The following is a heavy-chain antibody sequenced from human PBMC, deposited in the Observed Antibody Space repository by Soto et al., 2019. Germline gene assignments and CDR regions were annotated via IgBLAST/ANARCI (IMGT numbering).Heavy chain of an antibody. J-gene: IGHJ4*02. V-gene: IGHV3-23*01. D-gene: IGHD3-22*01. Sequence: SLRLSCAASGFTFSSYAMSWVRQAPGKGLEWVSAISGSGGSTYYADSVKGRFTISRDNSKNTLYLQMNSLRAEDTAVYYCAKASTGHYYDSSGHFDYWGQGTLVTVSS. CDR2: ISGSGGST. CDR1: GFTFSSYA. CDR3: AKASTGHYYDSSGHFDY.